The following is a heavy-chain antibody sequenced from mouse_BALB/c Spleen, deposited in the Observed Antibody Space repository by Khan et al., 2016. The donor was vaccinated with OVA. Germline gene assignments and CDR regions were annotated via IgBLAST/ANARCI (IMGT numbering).Heavy chain of an antibody. D-gene: IGHD1-3*01. CDR2: IDPFNGGT. CDR1: GYSFTSYY. J-gene: IGHJ3*01. Sequence: VQLQQPGPELMKPGASVKIACKASGYSFTSYYMHWVKQSHGKSLEWIGYIDPFNGGTTYNQNFKGKATLTVDKSSSTAYMHLSSLTSEDSAVYYCARLGLNNWFDYWGQGTLVTVS. V-gene: IGHV1S135*01. CDR3: ARLGLNNWFDY.